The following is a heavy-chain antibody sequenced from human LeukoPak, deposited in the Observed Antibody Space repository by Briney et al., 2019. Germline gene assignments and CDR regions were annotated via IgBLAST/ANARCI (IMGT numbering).Heavy chain of an antibody. CDR3: ARVITGMDY. Sequence: GGSLRLSCAASGFTFSSYSMYWVGHAPGKGLEWVSSISSSGSYIYYADSVKGRFTISRDNARNSLYLQMNSLRAEDTAVYYCARVITGMDYWGQGTLVTVSS. J-gene: IGHJ4*02. CDR1: GFTFSSYS. D-gene: IGHD1-20*01. CDR2: ISSSGSYI. V-gene: IGHV3-21*01.